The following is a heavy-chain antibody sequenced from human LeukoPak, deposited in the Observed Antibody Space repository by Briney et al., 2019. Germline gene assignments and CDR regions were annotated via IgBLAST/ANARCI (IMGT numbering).Heavy chain of an antibody. Sequence: SETLSLTCIVSGGSISSGDYYWSWIRQPPGKGLEWIGYIYYSGSTYYNPSLKSRVTISVDTSKNQFSLKLSSVTAADTAVYYCARDSRTGPFRYYGMDVWGQGTTVTVSS. D-gene: IGHD3-3*02. CDR1: GGSISSGDYY. V-gene: IGHV4-30-4*01. CDR3: ARDSRTGPFRYYGMDV. J-gene: IGHJ6*02. CDR2: IYYSGST.